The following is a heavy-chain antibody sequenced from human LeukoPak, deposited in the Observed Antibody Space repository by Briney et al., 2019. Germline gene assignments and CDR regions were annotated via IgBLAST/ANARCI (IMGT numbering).Heavy chain of an antibody. D-gene: IGHD2-2*01. Sequence: GGSLRLSCAASGFTFSSYWMSWVRQAPGKGLEWVANIKQDGSEKYYVDSVKGRFTISRDNAKNSLYLQMNSLRAEDTAVYYCARLLVVVPAAIRYWGQGTLVTVSS. J-gene: IGHJ4*02. V-gene: IGHV3-7*01. CDR3: ARLLVVVPAAIRY. CDR1: GFTFSSYW. CDR2: IKQDGSEK.